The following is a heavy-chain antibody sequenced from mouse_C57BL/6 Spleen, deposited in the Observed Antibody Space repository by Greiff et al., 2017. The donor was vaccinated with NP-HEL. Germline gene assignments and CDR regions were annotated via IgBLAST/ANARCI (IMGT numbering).Heavy chain of an antibody. Sequence: QVQLQQPGAELVKPGASVKLSCKASGYTFTSYWMHWVKQRPGQGLEWIGMIHPNSGSTNYNEKFKSKATLTVDKSSSTAYMQLSSLTSEDSAVYYCARGLYYYGSSYYWYFDVWGTGTTVTVSS. J-gene: IGHJ1*03. CDR3: ARGLYYYGSSYYWYFDV. D-gene: IGHD1-1*01. CDR1: GYTFTSYW. V-gene: IGHV1-64*01. CDR2: IHPNSGST.